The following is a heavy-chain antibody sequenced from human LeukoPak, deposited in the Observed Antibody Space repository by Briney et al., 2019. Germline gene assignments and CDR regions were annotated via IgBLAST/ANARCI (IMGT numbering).Heavy chain of an antibody. D-gene: IGHD1-14*01. CDR2: INAGNGNT. V-gene: IGHV1-3*01. Sequence: GASVKVSCKASGYTFTSYAMHWVRQAPGQRLEWMGWINAGNGNTKYSQKFQGRVTITRDTSASTAYMELSSLRSEDTAVYYCARGLFDRVSWYFDLWGRGTLVTVSS. CDR3: ARGLFDRVSWYFDL. CDR1: GYTFTSYA. J-gene: IGHJ2*01.